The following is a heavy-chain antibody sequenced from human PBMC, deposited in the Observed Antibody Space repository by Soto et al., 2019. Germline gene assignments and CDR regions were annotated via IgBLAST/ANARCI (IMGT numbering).Heavy chain of an antibody. Sequence: GGSLRLSCAASGFTFSTYAMAWVRQAPGKGLEWVSDIIDSGGSTYYADAVKGRFTISRDNSKSTLYLQMNSLRAEDTAVYYCGKGRSYYYYYGVDVWGQGTTVTVSS. V-gene: IGHV3-23*01. CDR2: IIDSGGST. D-gene: IGHD1-26*01. CDR1: GFTFSTYA. CDR3: GKGRSYYYYYGVDV. J-gene: IGHJ6*02.